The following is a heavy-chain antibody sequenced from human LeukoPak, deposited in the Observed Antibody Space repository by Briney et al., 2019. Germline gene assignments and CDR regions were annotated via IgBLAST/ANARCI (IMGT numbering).Heavy chain of an antibody. D-gene: IGHD2-15*01. CDR2: ISNNGGYT. CDR3: AKQLGYCSDGSCYFPY. Sequence: GGSLRLSCAASGFSFSEFYMSWVRQAPGKGLEWVSAISNNGGYTYYADSVQGRFTISRDNSKSTLCLQMNSLRAEDTAVYYCAKQLGYCSDGSCYFPYWGQGTLVTVSS. J-gene: IGHJ4*02. CDR1: GFSFSEFY. V-gene: IGHV3-23*01.